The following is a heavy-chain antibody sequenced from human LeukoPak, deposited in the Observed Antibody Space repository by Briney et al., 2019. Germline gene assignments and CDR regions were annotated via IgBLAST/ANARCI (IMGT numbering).Heavy chain of an antibody. CDR3: ARDPSPGYSYGQRGGMDV. J-gene: IGHJ6*02. CDR2: ISSSSSYI. Sequence: GGSLRLSCAASGFTFSSYSMNWVRQAPGKGLEWVSSISSSSSYIYYADSVKGRFTISRDNAKNSLYLQMNSLRAEDTAVYYCARDPSPGYSYGQRGGMDVWGQGTTVTVSS. CDR1: GFTFSSYS. D-gene: IGHD5-18*01. V-gene: IGHV3-21*01.